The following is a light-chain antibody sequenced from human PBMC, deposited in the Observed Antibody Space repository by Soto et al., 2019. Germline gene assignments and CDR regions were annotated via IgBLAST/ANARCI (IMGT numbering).Light chain of an antibody. J-gene: IGKJ4*01. CDR1: QSVSSS. CDR3: QQYNNWPPLT. V-gene: IGKV3-15*01. CDR2: GAS. Sequence: EIVLTQSPATLSVSPGETATLSCRASQSVSSSLAWYQQTPGRAPRLLLYGASTRATGIPTRFSGSGSGTEFTLTISSLQSEDFAVYYCQQYNNWPPLTFGGGTKVDIK.